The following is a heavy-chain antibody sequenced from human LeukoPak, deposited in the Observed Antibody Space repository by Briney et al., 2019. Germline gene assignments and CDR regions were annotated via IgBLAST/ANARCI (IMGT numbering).Heavy chain of an antibody. V-gene: IGHV3-23*01. D-gene: IGHD3-10*01. CDR3: AREQKVYYGSGSSTFDY. J-gene: IGHJ4*02. CDR1: GFTFSTYA. CDR2: ISASGTA. Sequence: GGSLRLSCAASGFTFSTYAMTWVRQAPGKGLEWVSVISASGTAHYADSMKGRFTISRDNSKNTVYLQMNSLRAEDTAVYYCAREQKVYYGSGSSTFDYWGQGTLVTVSS.